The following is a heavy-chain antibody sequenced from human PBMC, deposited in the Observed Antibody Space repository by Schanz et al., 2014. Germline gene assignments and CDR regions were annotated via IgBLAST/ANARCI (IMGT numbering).Heavy chain of an antibody. Sequence: EVQLLESGGGLVQPGGSLRLSCAASGFTFGDYAMTWVRQAPGMGLEWVSAISGRDGSTYYADSVRGRFTISRDNSKNTLYLQMNSLRAEDTAVYYCARIGGSVFDYWAQGTLVTVSS. J-gene: IGHJ4*02. CDR2: ISGRDGST. CDR3: ARIGGSVFDY. CDR1: GFTFGDYA. V-gene: IGHV3-23*01. D-gene: IGHD3-10*01.